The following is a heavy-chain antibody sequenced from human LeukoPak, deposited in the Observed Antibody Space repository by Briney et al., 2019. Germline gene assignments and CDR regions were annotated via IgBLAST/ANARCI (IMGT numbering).Heavy chain of an antibody. D-gene: IGHD5-18*01. CDR1: GGSFSGYY. CDR3: ARGLEDTAMVRYFDY. Sequence: SETLSLTCAVYGGSFSGYYWSWIRQPPGKGLEWIGEINHSGSTNYNPSLKSRVTISVDTSKNQFSLKLSSVTAADTAVYYCARGLEDTAMVRYFDYWGQGTLVTVPS. CDR2: INHSGST. J-gene: IGHJ4*02. V-gene: IGHV4-34*01.